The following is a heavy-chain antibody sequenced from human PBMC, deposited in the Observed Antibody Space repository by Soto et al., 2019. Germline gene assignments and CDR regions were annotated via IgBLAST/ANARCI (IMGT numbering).Heavy chain of an antibody. D-gene: IGHD3-22*01. CDR2: ISSSDTII. J-gene: IGHJ4*02. CDR1: GFTFSGYY. Sequence: GGSLSLSCAASGFTFSGYYMSWIRQAPGKGLEWVSYISSSDTIISYADSVKGRFTISRDNAKNSLYLQMNSLRAEDTAVYYCARDLGYYDSSGYFDYWGQGTLVTVSS. V-gene: IGHV3-11*01. CDR3: ARDLGYYDSSGYFDY.